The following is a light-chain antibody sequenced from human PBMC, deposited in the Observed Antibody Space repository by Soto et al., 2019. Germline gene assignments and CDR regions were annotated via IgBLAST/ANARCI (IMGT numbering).Light chain of an antibody. CDR1: QSVSSNS. Sequence: EIVLTQSPGTLSLSPGDRATLSCRASQSVSSNSLAWYQQKPGQAPSLLIYGASIRATGIPARFSGSGSGTDFTLTSRRLEPEDFAMYFCHQYGSPPRTFGQGTKVEIK. CDR3: HQYGSPPRT. V-gene: IGKV3-20*01. J-gene: IGKJ1*01. CDR2: GAS.